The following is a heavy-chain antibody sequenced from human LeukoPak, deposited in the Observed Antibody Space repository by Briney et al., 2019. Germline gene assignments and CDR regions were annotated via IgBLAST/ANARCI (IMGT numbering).Heavy chain of an antibody. D-gene: IGHD1-26*01. CDR2: INQVASEK. CDR1: GFTISFYW. J-gene: IGHJ4*02. Sequence: GGSLRLSCAASGFTISFYWVSWVRQAPGKGLEWVANINQVASEKNYVDSVKGRFTISRDNAKNSLYLQMNSVRAEDTAMYYCARDFFRSRIVGATALWGQGTLVTVSS. CDR3: ARDFFRSRIVGATAL. V-gene: IGHV3-7*01.